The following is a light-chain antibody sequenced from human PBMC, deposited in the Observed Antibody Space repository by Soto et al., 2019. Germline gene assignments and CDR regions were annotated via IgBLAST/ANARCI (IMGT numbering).Light chain of an antibody. V-gene: IGKV1-5*01. CDR1: QDISRW. CDR3: QQYNGYRTWT. J-gene: IGKJ1*01. CDR2: DAS. Sequence: DIQMTQSPATLSASVGDRVSITCRASQDISRWLAWYQRKPGKAPKVLIWDASSLQRGVPSRFTGSGSGTEFTLTINGLQPDDFATYYCQQYNGYRTWTFGQGTKVDIK.